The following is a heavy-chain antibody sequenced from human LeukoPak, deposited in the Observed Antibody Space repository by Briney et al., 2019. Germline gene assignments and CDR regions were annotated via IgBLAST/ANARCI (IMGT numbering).Heavy chain of an antibody. CDR2: ISWNSGSI. Sequence: PGRSLRLSCAASGFTFDDYAMHWVRQAPGKGLEWVSGISWNSGSIGYADSVKGRLTISRDNAKNSLYLQMNSLRAEDTALYYCAKDLSYSSSQYYFDYWGQGTLVTVSS. CDR3: AKDLSYSSSQYYFDY. CDR1: GFTFDDYA. J-gene: IGHJ4*02. D-gene: IGHD6-13*01. V-gene: IGHV3-9*01.